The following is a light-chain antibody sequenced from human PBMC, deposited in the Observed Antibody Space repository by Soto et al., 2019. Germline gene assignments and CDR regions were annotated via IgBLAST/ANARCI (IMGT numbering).Light chain of an antibody. Sequence: EIVLTQSPATLSLSPGERATLSCRASQSVSSYLAWYKQKPGQAPRLLIYDASNRATGIPARFSGSGSGTDFTFTISSLEPEDFAVYYCQQRSNWLWTFGQGTKVDIK. CDR1: QSVSSY. CDR2: DAS. V-gene: IGKV3-11*01. J-gene: IGKJ1*01. CDR3: QQRSNWLWT.